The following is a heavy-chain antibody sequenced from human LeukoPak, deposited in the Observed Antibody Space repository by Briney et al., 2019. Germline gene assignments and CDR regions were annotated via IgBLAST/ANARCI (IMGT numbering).Heavy chain of an antibody. Sequence: PGGSLRLSCAVSGFTFSDFWRNWVRQAPGKGLEWVASIKQDGSEKYYVDSVKGRFSISRDNAKNSLHLQMNSLRAEDTAVYYCARDHTVDGLVFDYWGQGILVTVSS. CDR3: ARDHTVDGLVFDY. CDR1: GFTFSDFW. V-gene: IGHV3-7*01. J-gene: IGHJ4*02. CDR2: IKQDGSEK. D-gene: IGHD6-19*01.